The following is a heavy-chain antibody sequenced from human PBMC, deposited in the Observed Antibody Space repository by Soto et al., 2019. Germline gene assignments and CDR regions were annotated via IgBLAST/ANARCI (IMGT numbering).Heavy chain of an antibody. CDR3: ARVGFGYGDADE. J-gene: IGHJ4*02. CDR1: GFTFSSYS. V-gene: IGHV3-21*01. CDR2: ISSSSSYI. D-gene: IGHD4-17*01. Sequence: PVGSLRLSCAASGFTFSSYSMNWVRQAPGKGLEWVSSISSSSSYIYYADSVKGRFTISRDNAKNSLYLQMNSLRAEDTAVYYWARVGFGYGDADEWGQGNLVGV.